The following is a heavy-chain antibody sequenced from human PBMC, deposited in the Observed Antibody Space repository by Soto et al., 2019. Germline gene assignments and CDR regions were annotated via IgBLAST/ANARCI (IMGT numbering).Heavy chain of an antibody. CDR3: ARSQIAARPNYYYGMDV. V-gene: IGHV3-53*01. CDR1: GFTVSSNY. CDR2: IYSGGST. J-gene: IGHJ6*02. D-gene: IGHD6-6*01. Sequence: GGSLRLSCAASGFTVSSNYMSWVRQAPGKGLEWVSVIYSGGSTYYADSVKGRFTISRDNSKNTLYLQMNSLRAEDTAVYYCARSQIAARPNYYYGMDVWGQGTTVTVSS.